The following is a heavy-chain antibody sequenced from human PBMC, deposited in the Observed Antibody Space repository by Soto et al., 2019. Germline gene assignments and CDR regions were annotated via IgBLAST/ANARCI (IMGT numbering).Heavy chain of an antibody. J-gene: IGHJ6*02. CDR1: GGSISSGGYY. CDR2: IYYSGST. D-gene: IGHD2-2*01. Sequence: SETLSLTCTVSGGSISSGGYYWSWIRQHPGKGLEWIGYIYYSGSTYYNPSLKSRVTISVDTSKNQFSLKLSSVTAADTAVYYCARDRGYCSSTSCSQGVYYYGMDVWGQGTTVTVSS. V-gene: IGHV4-31*03. CDR3: ARDRGYCSSTSCSQGVYYYGMDV.